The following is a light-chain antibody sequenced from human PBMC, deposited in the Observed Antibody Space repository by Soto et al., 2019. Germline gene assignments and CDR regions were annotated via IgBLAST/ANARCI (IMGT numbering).Light chain of an antibody. J-gene: IGKJ1*01. Sequence: IVMTQSPDTLSLSLGQRATLSCRASQSVSSKLAWYQQRPGQAPRLLIYSASTRATGIPARFSGSGSGTEFTLTINSLQSEDFAVYYCQQYNNWPRTFGQGTKVDIK. CDR1: QSVSSK. CDR2: SAS. CDR3: QQYNNWPRT. V-gene: IGKV3-15*01.